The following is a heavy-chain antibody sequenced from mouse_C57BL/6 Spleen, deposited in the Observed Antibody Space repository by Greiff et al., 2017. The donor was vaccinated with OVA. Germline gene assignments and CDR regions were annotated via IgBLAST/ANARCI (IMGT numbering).Heavy chain of an antibody. CDR3: TTVVATPFAY. CDR1: GFNIKDDY. Sequence: VQLKQSGAELVRPGASVKLSCTASGFNIKDDYMHWVKQRPEQGLEWIGWIDPKNGDTEYASKFQGKATITADTSSNTAYLQLSSLTSEDTAVYYCTTVVATPFAYWGQGTLVTVSA. V-gene: IGHV14-4*01. CDR2: IDPKNGDT. D-gene: IGHD1-1*01. J-gene: IGHJ3*01.